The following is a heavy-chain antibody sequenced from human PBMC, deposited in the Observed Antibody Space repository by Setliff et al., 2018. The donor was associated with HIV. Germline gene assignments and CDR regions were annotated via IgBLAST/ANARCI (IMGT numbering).Heavy chain of an antibody. Sequence: SETLSLTCNVSGGSIRSNRDHWGWIRQTPGKGLEWIGSISYSGNTYYHPSLQSRVTISLDMSKDQFSLKVKSVTAADTAIYYCARDPHYFGRSGYYSYFYFDYWGQGMLVTVSS. CDR1: GGSIRSNRDH. CDR3: ARDPHYFGRSGYYSYFYFDY. J-gene: IGHJ4*02. CDR2: ISYSGNT. V-gene: IGHV4-39*07. D-gene: IGHD3-22*01.